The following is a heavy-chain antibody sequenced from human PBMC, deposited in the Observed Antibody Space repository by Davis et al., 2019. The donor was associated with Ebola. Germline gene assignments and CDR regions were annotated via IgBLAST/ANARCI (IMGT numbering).Heavy chain of an antibody. J-gene: IGHJ6*04. CDR2: IIPIFGTA. V-gene: IGHV1-69*06. D-gene: IGHD5-18*01. CDR1: GGTFSSYA. Sequence: AASVKVSCKASGGTFSSYAISWVRQAPGQGLEWMGGIIPIFGTANYAQKFQGRVTITADKSTSTAYMELSSLRSEDTAVYYCASSDTAMDPYYYYGMDVWGKGTTVTVSS. CDR3: ASSDTAMDPYYYYGMDV.